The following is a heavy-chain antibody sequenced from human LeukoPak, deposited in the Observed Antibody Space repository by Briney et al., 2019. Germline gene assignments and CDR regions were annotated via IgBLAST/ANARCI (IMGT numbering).Heavy chain of an antibody. CDR3: ARGPPRITIFGVVPPDY. V-gene: IGHV1-69*05. J-gene: IGHJ4*02. CDR2: IIPIFGTA. CDR1: GGTFSSYA. Sequence: GASVKVSCKASGGTFSSYAISWVRQAPGQGLEWMGGIIPIFGTANYAQKLQGRVTMTTDTSTSTAYMELRSLRSDDTAVYYCARGPPRITIFGVVPPDYWGQGTLVTVSS. D-gene: IGHD3-3*01.